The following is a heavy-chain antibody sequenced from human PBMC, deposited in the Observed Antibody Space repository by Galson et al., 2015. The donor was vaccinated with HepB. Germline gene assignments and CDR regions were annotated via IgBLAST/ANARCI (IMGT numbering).Heavy chain of an antibody. V-gene: IGHV1-58*01. CDR3: ARVDYYDSSGFDY. CDR2: IVVGSGNT. CDR1: GFTFTSSA. D-gene: IGHD3-22*01. Sequence: SVKVSCKASGFTFTSSAVQWVRQARGQRLEWIGWIVVGSGNTNYAQKFQERVTITRDMSTSTAYLELSSLRSEDTAVYYCARVDYYDSSGFDYWGQGTLVTVSS. J-gene: IGHJ4*02.